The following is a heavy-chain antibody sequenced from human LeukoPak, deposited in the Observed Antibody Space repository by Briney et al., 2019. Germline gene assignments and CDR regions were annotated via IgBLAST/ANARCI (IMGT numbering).Heavy chain of an antibody. Sequence: GGSLRLSCAASRFTFTNYSMNWVRQAPGKGLEWVSSISSLSNYIYYADSVKGRFTISRDNAKNSLYLQMNSLRAEDTALYYCARGGGNSGFDYWGQGTLVTVSS. V-gene: IGHV3-21*01. J-gene: IGHJ4*02. D-gene: IGHD1/OR15-1a*01. CDR1: RFTFTNYS. CDR2: ISSLSNYI. CDR3: ARGGGNSGFDY.